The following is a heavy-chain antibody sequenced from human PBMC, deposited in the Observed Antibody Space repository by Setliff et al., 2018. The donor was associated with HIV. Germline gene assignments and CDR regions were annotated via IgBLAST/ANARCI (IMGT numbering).Heavy chain of an antibody. CDR2: TRHTGST. D-gene: IGHD3-10*01. CDR1: GAPISSGT. CDR3: ARYRSGDTDISLDY. Sequence: SETLSLTCIVSGAPISSGTWSWIRQSPGKGLEWIGFTRHTGSTSYNPSLKSRVIISTDTRNHFSLNLYSITAADTAVYYCARYRSGDTDISLDYWGQGALVTVSS. V-gene: IGHV4-59*01. J-gene: IGHJ4*02.